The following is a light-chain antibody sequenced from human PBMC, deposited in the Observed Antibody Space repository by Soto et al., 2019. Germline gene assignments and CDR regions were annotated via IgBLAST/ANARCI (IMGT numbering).Light chain of an antibody. Sequence: EIVLTQSPATLSLSPGERATLSCRASQSVSSYLAWYQQKPGQAPRLLIYDASNRATGIPARFSGSGSGTDFTPTISSLEPEDSAVYYCQDSSTSPWPFGQGTKVDIK. CDR1: QSVSSY. CDR2: DAS. V-gene: IGKV3-11*01. J-gene: IGKJ1*01. CDR3: QDSSTSPWP.